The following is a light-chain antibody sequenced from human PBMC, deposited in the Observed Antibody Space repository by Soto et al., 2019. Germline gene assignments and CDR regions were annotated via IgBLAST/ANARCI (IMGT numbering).Light chain of an antibody. J-gene: IGKJ1*01. CDR3: QQYDTSPWT. CDR1: QSVSSSY. V-gene: IGKV3-20*01. CDR2: GAS. Sequence: EIVLTQSPGTLSLSPVDRATLSCRASQSVSSSYLAWYQHKPGQAPRLLIYGASSRAPGIPDRFSGSGSGTDFTLTISRLEPEDFAVYYCQQYDTSPWTFGQGTKVEIK.